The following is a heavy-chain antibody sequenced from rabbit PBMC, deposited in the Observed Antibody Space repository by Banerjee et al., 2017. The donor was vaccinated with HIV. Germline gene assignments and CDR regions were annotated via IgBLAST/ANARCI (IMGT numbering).Heavy chain of an antibody. D-gene: IGHD1-1*01. CDR3: ARSSSSGAWSFDL. V-gene: IGHV1S45*01. Sequence: SRGDLVKPEGSLTLTCTASGFSFNNKYVMCWVRQAPGKGLEWIACINTSSGNTVYASWAKGRFTISKTSSTTVTLQMTSLTAADTATYFCARSSSSGAWSFDLWGPGTLVTVS. J-gene: IGHJ4*01. CDR2: INTSSGNT. CDR1: GFSFNNKYV.